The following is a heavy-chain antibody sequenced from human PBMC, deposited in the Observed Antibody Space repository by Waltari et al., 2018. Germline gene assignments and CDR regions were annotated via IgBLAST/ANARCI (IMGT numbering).Heavy chain of an antibody. D-gene: IGHD2-2*01. J-gene: IGHJ5*02. Sequence: EMQLLESGGGWVQPGGSLRLSCVSSRVTFNSYAMNWVRQAPGRGLGWGSGISSGGQTTYYADSVKGRFTSSRDNSKKTLYLQMESLRAEDTGVYYCAQGLSYCSGTSCFNWFDPWGQGTPVTVSS. CDR1: RVTFNSYA. CDR2: ISSGGQTT. V-gene: IGHV3-23*01. CDR3: AQGLSYCSGTSCFNWFDP.